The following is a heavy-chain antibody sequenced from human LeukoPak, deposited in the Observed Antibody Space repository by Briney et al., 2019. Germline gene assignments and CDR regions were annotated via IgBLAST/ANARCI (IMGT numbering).Heavy chain of an antibody. CDR2: MSYDGSNK. Sequence: GGSLRLSCAASGFTFSSYAMHWVRQAPGKGLEWVAVMSYDGSNKYYADSVKGRFTISRDNSKNTLYLQMNSLRAEDTAVYYCARVGSKYSSSWYILDYWGQGTLVTVSS. CDR1: GFTFSSYA. D-gene: IGHD6-13*01. J-gene: IGHJ4*02. CDR3: ARVGSKYSSSWYILDY. V-gene: IGHV3-30*04.